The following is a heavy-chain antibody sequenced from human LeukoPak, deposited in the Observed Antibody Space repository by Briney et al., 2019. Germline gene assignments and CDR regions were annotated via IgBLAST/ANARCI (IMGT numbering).Heavy chain of an antibody. J-gene: IGHJ6*02. V-gene: IGHV3-48*01. CDR1: GFTFSTYG. CDR3: AKARVVVVVAATVLTRYGMDV. D-gene: IGHD2-15*01. CDR2: VSSSSSTI. Sequence: GGSLRLSCAASGFTFSTYGMSWVRQAPGKGLEWLSYVSSSSSTISYADFVRGRFTISRDNSKNTLYLQMNSLRAEDTAVYYCAKARVVVVVAATVLTRYGMDVWGQGTTVTVSS.